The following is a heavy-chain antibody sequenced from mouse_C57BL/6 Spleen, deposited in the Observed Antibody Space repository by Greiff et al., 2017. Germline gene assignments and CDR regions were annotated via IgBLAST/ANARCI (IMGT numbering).Heavy chain of an antibody. J-gene: IGHJ2*01. D-gene: IGHD1-1*01. CDR2: INPNNGGT. V-gene: IGHV1-26*01. CDR3: ARSRDYCGSSPLDY. CDR1: GYTFTDYY. Sequence: VQLQQSGPELVKPGASVKISCKASGYTFTDYYMNWVKQSHGKSLEWIGDINPNNGGTSYNQKFKGKATLTVDKSSSTAYMELRSLTSEDSAVYYCARSRDYCGSSPLDYWGQGTTLTVSS.